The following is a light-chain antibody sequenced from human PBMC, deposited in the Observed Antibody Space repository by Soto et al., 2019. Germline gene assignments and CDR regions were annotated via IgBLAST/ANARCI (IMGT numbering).Light chain of an antibody. CDR2: STS. CDR3: GTWDSSLSAVV. CDR1: TGAVTSGYY. V-gene: IGLV7-43*01. Sequence: QTVVTQEPSLTVSPGGTVTLTCASSTGAVTSGYYPNWFQQKPGQAPRALIYSTSNKHSWTPARFSGSLLGGKAALTLSGVQPEDEADYYCGTWDSSLSAVVFGGGTKLTVL. J-gene: IGLJ2*01.